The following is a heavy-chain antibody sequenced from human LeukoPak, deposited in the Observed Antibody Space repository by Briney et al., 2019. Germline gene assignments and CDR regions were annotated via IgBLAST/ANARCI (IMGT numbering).Heavy chain of an antibody. Sequence: PGGSLRLSCAASGFTFSSYAMSWVRQAPGKGLEWVSAISGSGGSTYYADSVKGRFTISRDNAKNSLYLQMNSLRAEDTAVYYCAKLGRNYFDYWGQGTLVTVSS. CDR1: GFTFSSYA. J-gene: IGHJ4*02. CDR3: AKLGRNYFDY. CDR2: ISGSGGST. V-gene: IGHV3-23*01. D-gene: IGHD3-10*01.